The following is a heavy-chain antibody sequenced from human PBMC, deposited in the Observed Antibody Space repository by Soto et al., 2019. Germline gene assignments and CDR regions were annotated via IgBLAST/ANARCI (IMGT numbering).Heavy chain of an antibody. Sequence: QVQLVESGGGVVQPGRSLRLSCAASGFTFSSYGMHWVRQAPGKGLEWVAVIWYDGSNKYYADSVKGRFTISRDNSKNTLYLQTNSLRAEDSAVYYCARGGPIVGATKYNWFDPWGQGTLVTVSS. D-gene: IGHD1-26*01. J-gene: IGHJ5*02. CDR1: GFTFSSYG. V-gene: IGHV3-33*01. CDR2: IWYDGSNK. CDR3: ARGGPIVGATKYNWFDP.